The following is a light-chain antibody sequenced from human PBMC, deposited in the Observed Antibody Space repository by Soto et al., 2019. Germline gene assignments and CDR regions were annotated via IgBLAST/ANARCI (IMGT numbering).Light chain of an antibody. V-gene: IGKV3-20*01. CDR1: QSVSNNY. J-gene: IGKJ1*01. Sequence: EIVLTQSPGTLSLSPVEIAALPVRASQSVSNNYLAWYQQKPGQAPRLLIYAASTRATGIPARFSGSGSGTEFTLTISSLQPDDFATYYCQQYNSYRWTFGQGTKVDI. CDR2: AAS. CDR3: QQYNSYRWT.